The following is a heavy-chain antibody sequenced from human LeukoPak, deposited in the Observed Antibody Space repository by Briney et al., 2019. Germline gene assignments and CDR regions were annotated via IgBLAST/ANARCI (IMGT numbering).Heavy chain of an antibody. D-gene: IGHD3-22*01. Sequence: SSVKVSCKASGGTFSSYAISWLRQAPGQGLEWMGGIIPIFGTANYAQKFQGRVTITTDESTSTAYMELSSLRSEDTAVYDCATHVYYDSSGYYNGDFDYWGQGTLVTVSS. CDR2: IIPIFGTA. CDR3: ATHVYYDSSGYYNGDFDY. J-gene: IGHJ4*02. V-gene: IGHV1-69*05. CDR1: GGTFSSYA.